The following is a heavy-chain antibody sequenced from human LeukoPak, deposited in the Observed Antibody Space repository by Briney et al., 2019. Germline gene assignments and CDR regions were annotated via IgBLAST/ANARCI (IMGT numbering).Heavy chain of an antibody. J-gene: IGHJ4*02. V-gene: IGHV3-74*01. CDR2: INSDGSST. CDR3: ARESRGSGDRWKMIEY. D-gene: IGHD4-17*01. Sequence: PGGSLRLSCAASGFTFSNHWMHWVRQAPRKGLVCVSRINSDGSSTTYADSVKGRFTISRDNAKNTLWLQMNSLTAEDTAVYYCARESRGSGDRWKMIEYWGQGTLVTVSS. CDR1: GFTFSNHW.